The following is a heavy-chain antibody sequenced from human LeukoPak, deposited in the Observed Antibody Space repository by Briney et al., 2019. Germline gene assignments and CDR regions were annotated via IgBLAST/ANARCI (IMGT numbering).Heavy chain of an antibody. V-gene: IGHV4-4*07. CDR1: GDSFSSYY. CDR3: ARGPNSYAQPKFDY. D-gene: IGHD5-18*01. CDR2: IYTSGST. J-gene: IGHJ4*02. Sequence: PSETLSLTCTVSGDSFSSYYWSWIRQPAGKGLEWIGRIYTSGSTDYNPSLESRVTMSVDTSKNQFSLKLSSVTAADTAVYYCARGPNSYAQPKFDYWGQGTLVTVSS.